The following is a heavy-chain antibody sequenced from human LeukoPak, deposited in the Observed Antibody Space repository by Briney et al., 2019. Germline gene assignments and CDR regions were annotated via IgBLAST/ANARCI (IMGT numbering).Heavy chain of an antibody. CDR1: GYTFTGYY. CDR2: INPNSGGT. V-gene: IGHV1-2*06. CDR3: ARATPNNRWFDT. D-gene: IGHD1/OR15-1a*01. Sequence: ASVKDSCKASGYTFTGYYMHWGRQAPGQGLEWMGRINPNSGGTNYAEKFQGRVTMARDTSISTAYMELSRLRSDDTAVDYCARATPNNRWFDTWGQGTVVTVSS. J-gene: IGHJ5*02.